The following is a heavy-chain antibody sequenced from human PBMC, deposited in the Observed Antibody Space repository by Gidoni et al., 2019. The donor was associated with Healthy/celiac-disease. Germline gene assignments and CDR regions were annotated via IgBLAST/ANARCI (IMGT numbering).Heavy chain of an antibody. D-gene: IGHD3-10*01. Sequence: QVQLVQSGAEVKKPGASVKVSCKASGYTFTGYYMHWVRQAPGQGLEWMGWINPNSGGTNYAQKFQGRVTMTRDTSISTAYMELSRLRSDDTAVYYCARVSIQGGRTNWYFDLWGRGTLVTVSS. CDR3: ARVSIQGGRTNWYFDL. CDR1: GYTFTGYY. CDR2: INPNSGGT. V-gene: IGHV1-2*02. J-gene: IGHJ2*01.